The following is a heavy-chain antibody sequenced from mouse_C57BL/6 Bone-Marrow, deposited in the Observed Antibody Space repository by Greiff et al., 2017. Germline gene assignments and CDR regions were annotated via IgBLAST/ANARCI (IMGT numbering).Heavy chain of an antibody. Sequence: EVKLVESGGGLVQPGGSMKLSCVASGFTFSNYWMNWVRQSPEKGLEWVAQIRLKSDNYATHYAESVKGRFTISRDDSKSSVYLQMNNLRAEDTGMYYCTSDSGVAYWGQGTLVTVSA. J-gene: IGHJ3*01. CDR3: TSDSGVAY. CDR1: GFTFSNYW. V-gene: IGHV6-3*01. CDR2: IRLKSDNYAT.